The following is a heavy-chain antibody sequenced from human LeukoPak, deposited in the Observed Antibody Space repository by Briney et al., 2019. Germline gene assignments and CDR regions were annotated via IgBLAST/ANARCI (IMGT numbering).Heavy chain of an antibody. J-gene: IGHJ4*02. V-gene: IGHV3-48*03. Sequence: GGSLRLSCAASGFTFSSYAVSWVRQAPGKGLEWVSYISSSGSTIYYADSVKGRFTISRDNAKNSLYLQMNSLRAEDTAVYYCARDPCGGDCYSYFDYWGQGTLVTVSS. CDR3: ARDPCGGDCYSYFDY. CDR2: ISSSGSTI. D-gene: IGHD2-21*02. CDR1: GFTFSSYA.